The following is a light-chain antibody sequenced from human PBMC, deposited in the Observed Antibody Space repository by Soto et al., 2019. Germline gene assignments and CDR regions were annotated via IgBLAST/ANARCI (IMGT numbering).Light chain of an antibody. CDR3: QQYNNWPRT. J-gene: IGKJ1*01. CDR2: DAS. V-gene: IGKV3-15*01. CDR1: QSVSSY. Sequence: EIVLTQSPGTLSLSPWERATLSCRASQSVSSYLAWYQQKPGQAPRLLIHDASTRATGIPARFSGSGSGTEFTLTISSLQSEDFAVYYCQQYNNWPRTFGQGTKVDIK.